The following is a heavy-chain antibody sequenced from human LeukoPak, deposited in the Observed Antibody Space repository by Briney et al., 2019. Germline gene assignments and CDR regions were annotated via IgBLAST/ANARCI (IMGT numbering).Heavy chain of an antibody. D-gene: IGHD2-8*01. Sequence: GGSLRLSCEASGFTFNNYWMSWVRQAPGKGLEWVANIRYDGSEKNYVDSVKGRFTISRDNAKNSLYLQMNSLRPEDTALYYCSTDPRLLIYWGHGTLVTVSS. CDR2: IRYDGSEK. CDR3: STDPRLLIY. CDR1: GFTFNNYW. J-gene: IGHJ4*01. V-gene: IGHV3-7*03.